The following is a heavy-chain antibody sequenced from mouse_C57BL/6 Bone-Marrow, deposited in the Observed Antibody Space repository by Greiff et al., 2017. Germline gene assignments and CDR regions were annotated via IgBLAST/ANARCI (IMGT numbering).Heavy chain of an antibody. Sequence: VQLQQPGAELVKPGASVKLSCKASGYTFTSYWMHWVKQRPGQGLEWIGMIHPNSGSTNYNEKFKSNATLTVDKSSSTAYMQLSSLTSEDSAVYYCARAGTNYAMDYWGQGTSGTVSS. CDR2: IHPNSGST. CDR1: GYTFTSYW. V-gene: IGHV1-64*01. D-gene: IGHD3-3*01. CDR3: ARAGTNYAMDY. J-gene: IGHJ4*01.